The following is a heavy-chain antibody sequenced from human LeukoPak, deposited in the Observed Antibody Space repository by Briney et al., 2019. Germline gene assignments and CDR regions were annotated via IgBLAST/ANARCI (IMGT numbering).Heavy chain of an antibody. Sequence: PGGSLRLSCAASGFTFSSYATSWVRQAPGKGLEWVSAISGSGGSTYYADSVKGRFTISRDNSKNTLYLQMNSLRAEDTAVYYXAKEKYYDYVWGTNDAFDIWGQGTMVTVSS. CDR2: ISGSGGST. D-gene: IGHD3-16*01. J-gene: IGHJ3*02. CDR3: AKEKYYDYVWGTNDAFDI. CDR1: GFTFSSYA. V-gene: IGHV3-23*01.